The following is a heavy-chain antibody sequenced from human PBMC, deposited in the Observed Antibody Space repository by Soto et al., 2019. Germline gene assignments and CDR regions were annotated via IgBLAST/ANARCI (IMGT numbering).Heavy chain of an antibody. D-gene: IGHD3-3*01. V-gene: IGHV4-59*08. CDR1: GDSMNNYY. J-gene: IGHJ5*02. CDR3: ARASPIFGAGWFVP. CDR2: IYYGGST. Sequence: SETLSLTCTVSGDSMNNYYWTWIRQPPGKGLEWIGYIYYGGSTNYNPSLKSRVTISVDTSKNQFSLRLSSVTAADTALYYCARASPIFGAGWFVPWGQGTLVTVSS.